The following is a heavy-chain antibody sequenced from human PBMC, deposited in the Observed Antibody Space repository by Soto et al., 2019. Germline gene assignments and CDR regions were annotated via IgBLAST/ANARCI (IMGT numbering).Heavy chain of an antibody. V-gene: IGHV3-74*01. J-gene: IGHJ4*02. CDR2: VRSDGSST. CDR1: GFTFSSYW. Sequence: EVQLVESGGGLVQPGESLRLSCAASGFTFSSYWMHWIRQAPGKGLVWVSRVRSDGSSTVYANPVKGRLTISRDNAKNPLYLQMNSLSDEDTAVYYCARGLPNFSSFDSWGQGTLVTVSS. D-gene: IGHD5-12*01. CDR3: ARGLPNFSSFDS.